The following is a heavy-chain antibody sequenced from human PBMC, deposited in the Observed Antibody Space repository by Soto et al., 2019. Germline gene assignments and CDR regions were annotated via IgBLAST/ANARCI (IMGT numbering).Heavy chain of an antibody. J-gene: IGHJ4*02. CDR2: ISGSGGST. CDR1: GFTFSSYA. Sequence: EVQLLESGGGLVQPGGSLRLSCAASGFTFSSYAMSWVRQAPGKGLKWVSAISGSGGSTYYADSVKGRFTISRDNSKNTLYLQMNSLRAEDTAVYHCAKVPVSIFGVVIIFDYWGQGTLVTVSS. V-gene: IGHV3-23*01. D-gene: IGHD3-3*01. CDR3: AKVPVSIFGVVIIFDY.